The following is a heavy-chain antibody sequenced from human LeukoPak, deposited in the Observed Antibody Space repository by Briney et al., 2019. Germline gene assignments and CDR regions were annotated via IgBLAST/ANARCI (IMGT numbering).Heavy chain of an antibody. V-gene: IGHV4-4*02. Sequence: PSGTLSLTCAVSGGSISDLKWWSWVRQSPGKGLEWIGEIFHSGSTNYNPSLKSRVTISVDTSKNQFSLKLSSVTAADTAVYYCARHLGYYGSGSYDYWGQGTLVTVSS. CDR2: IFHSGST. CDR1: GGSISDLKW. D-gene: IGHD3-10*01. J-gene: IGHJ4*02. CDR3: ARHLGYYGSGSYDY.